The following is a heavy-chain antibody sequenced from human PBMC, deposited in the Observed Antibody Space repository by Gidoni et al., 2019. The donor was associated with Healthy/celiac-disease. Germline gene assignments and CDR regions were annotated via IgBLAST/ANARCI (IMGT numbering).Heavy chain of an antibody. V-gene: IGHV3-20*01. Sequence: EAQLVESGGGVVRPGGSLRPPCAASGFTLEDYGMSWVRQAPGKGLEWVSGINWNGGSTGYADSVKGRFTISRDNAKNSLYLQMNSLRAEDTALYHCARDKEMVGATNWFDPWGQGTLVTVSS. CDR3: ARDKEMVGATNWFDP. D-gene: IGHD1-26*01. J-gene: IGHJ5*02. CDR1: GFTLEDYG. CDR2: INWNGGST.